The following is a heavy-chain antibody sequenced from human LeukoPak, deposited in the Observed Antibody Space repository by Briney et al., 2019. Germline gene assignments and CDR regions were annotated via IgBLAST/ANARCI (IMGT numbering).Heavy chain of an antibody. CDR1: GYSISSGYY. V-gene: IGHV4-38-2*02. CDR3: ARGGSKQLVLDRYYYYYYMDV. Sequence: SETLSLTCTVSGYSISSGYYWGWIRQPPGKGLEWIGSIYHSGSTYYNPSLKSRVTISVDTSKNQFSLKLSSVTAADTAVYYCARGGSKQLVLDRYYYYYYMDVWGKGTTVTVSS. CDR2: IYHSGST. J-gene: IGHJ6*03. D-gene: IGHD6-13*01.